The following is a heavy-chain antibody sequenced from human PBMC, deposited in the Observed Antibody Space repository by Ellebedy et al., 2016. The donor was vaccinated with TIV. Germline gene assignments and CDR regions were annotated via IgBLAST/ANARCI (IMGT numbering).Heavy chain of an antibody. CDR2: IKQDGSEI. V-gene: IGHV3-7*01. Sequence: PGGSLRLSCAVSGFTFSNYWMSWARQAPGKGLEWVATIKQDGSEIHYVDSVKGRFTISRDNAKNSLYLQMNSLRAEDTAVYYCARVPWGSGAVNWFDPWGQGTLVTVSS. D-gene: IGHD3-10*01. CDR1: GFTFSNYW. CDR3: ARVPWGSGAVNWFDP. J-gene: IGHJ5*02.